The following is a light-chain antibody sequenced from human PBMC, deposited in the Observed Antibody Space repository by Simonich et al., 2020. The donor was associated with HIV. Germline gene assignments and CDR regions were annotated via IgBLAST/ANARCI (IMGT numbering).Light chain of an antibody. J-gene: IGKJ4*01. V-gene: IGKV4-1*01. CDR3: QQHYSAPFT. CDR1: QSVLYSSNNKNY. CDR2: WAS. Sequence: DIVMTQSPDSLAVSLGERATINCKSSQSVLYSSNNKNYLVWYQQKPGQPPKLLIYWASTRESGVPDRFSGSGSGTDFTLTISSLQAEDVAVYYCQQHYSAPFTFGGGTKVEIK.